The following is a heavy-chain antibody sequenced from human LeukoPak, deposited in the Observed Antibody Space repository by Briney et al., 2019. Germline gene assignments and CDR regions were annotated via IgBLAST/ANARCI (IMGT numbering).Heavy chain of an antibody. CDR3: ARDVPGYSSNFDY. CDR2: INPNSGGT. CDR1: GYTFTGYY. Sequence: ASVEVSCKASGYTFTGYYMHWVRQAPGQGLEWMGWINPNSGGTNYAQKFQGRVTLTRDTSISTAYMELSRLRSDDTAVYFCARDVPGYSSNFDYWGQGTLVTVSS. J-gene: IGHJ4*02. D-gene: IGHD6-13*01. V-gene: IGHV1-2*02.